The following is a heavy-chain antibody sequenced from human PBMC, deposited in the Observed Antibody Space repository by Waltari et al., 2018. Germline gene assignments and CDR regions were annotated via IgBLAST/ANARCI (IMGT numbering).Heavy chain of an antibody. J-gene: IGHJ6*02. CDR3: AKELPACSGGSCYSGFGMDV. CDR2: ISDDGSNK. V-gene: IGHV3-30*18. CDR1: GFTFSSYG. Sequence: QVQLVESGGGVVQPGRSLRLSCAASGFTFSSYGMHWVRQAPGKGLGWVAGISDDGSNKYYADSGKGRFTSSRDNSKNTLYLQMNSLRAEDTAVYYCAKELPACSGGSCYSGFGMDVWGQGTTVTVSS. D-gene: IGHD2-15*01.